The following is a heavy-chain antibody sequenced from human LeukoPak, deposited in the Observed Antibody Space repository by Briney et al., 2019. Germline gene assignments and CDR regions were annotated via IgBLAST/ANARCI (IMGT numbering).Heavy chain of an antibody. D-gene: IGHD6-19*01. J-gene: IGHJ4*02. V-gene: IGHV4-38-2*02. CDR2: IYHSGST. Sequence: PSETLSLTCAVSGYSISSGYYWGWIRQPPGKGLEWIGSIYHSGSTYYNPSLKSRVTISVDTSKNQFSLKLSSVTAADTAVYYCARDPSYSSGWYRAIGNWGQGTLVTVSS. CDR1: GYSISSGYY. CDR3: ARDPSYSSGWYRAIGN.